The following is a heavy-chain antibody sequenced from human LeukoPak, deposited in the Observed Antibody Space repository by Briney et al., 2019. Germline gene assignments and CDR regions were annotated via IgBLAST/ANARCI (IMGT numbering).Heavy chain of an antibody. CDR2: INSDGSST. V-gene: IGHV3-74*01. CDR1: GFTFSSYW. J-gene: IGHJ5*02. CDR3: ARVRDGWYDNWFDP. Sequence: HPGGSLRLSCAASGFTFSSYWMHWVRQAPGKGLVWVSRINSDGSSTSYADSVKGRFTISRDNAKNTLYLQMNSLRAEDTAVYYCARVRDGWYDNWFDPWGQGTLVTVSS. D-gene: IGHD6-19*01.